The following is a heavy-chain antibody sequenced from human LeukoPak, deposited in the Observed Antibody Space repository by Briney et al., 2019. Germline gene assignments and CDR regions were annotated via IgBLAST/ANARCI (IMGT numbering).Heavy chain of an antibody. CDR3: AKDLFPSSGYQIQDY. J-gene: IGHJ4*02. CDR2: INHSGST. Sequence: SETLSLTCAVYGGSFSGYYWSWIRQPPGKGLEWIGEINHSGSTNYNPSLKSRVTISVDTSKNQFSLKLSSVTAADTAVYYCAKDLFPSSGYQIQDYWGQGTLVTVSS. CDR1: GGSFSGYY. D-gene: IGHD3-22*01. V-gene: IGHV4-34*01.